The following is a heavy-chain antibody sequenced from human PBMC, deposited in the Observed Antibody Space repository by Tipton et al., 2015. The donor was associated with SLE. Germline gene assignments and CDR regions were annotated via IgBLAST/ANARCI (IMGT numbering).Heavy chain of an antibody. CDR3: AKTPSGSYQYFQH. CDR1: GFTFSSYW. CDR2: IYTDGSRT. V-gene: IGHV3-74*01. J-gene: IGHJ1*01. D-gene: IGHD1-26*01. Sequence: GSLRLSCAASGFTFSSYWMHWVRQAPGKGLVWVSRIYTDGSRTHYADSVRGRFTISRDNAKNTLYLQVNSLRAEDTAVYYCAKTPSGSYQYFQHWGQGTLVTVSS.